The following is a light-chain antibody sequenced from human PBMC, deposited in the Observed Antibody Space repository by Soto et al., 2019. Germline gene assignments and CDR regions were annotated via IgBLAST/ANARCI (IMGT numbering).Light chain of an antibody. CDR2: GAS. CDR3: QQYIKWPLLT. CDR1: QSVSSN. J-gene: IGKJ3*01. V-gene: IGKV3-15*01. Sequence: EVVMTQSPATLSVSPGERATLSCRASQSVSSNLAWYQLRPGQAPRLLIYGASTRAPGIPARFSGSGSGTEFTPTISSLQAEDFALYYCQQYIKWPLLTFGPGTRVDIK.